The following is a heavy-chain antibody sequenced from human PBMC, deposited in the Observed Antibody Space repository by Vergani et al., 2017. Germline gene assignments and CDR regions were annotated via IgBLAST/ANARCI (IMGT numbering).Heavy chain of an antibody. CDR3: ARGHSCSSTSCYVFDAFDI. J-gene: IGHJ3*02. D-gene: IGHD2-2*01. V-gene: IGHV4-30-4*08. CDR2: IYYSGST. CDR1: GGSISSGDYY. Sequence: QVQLQQWGAGLLKPSETLSLTCAVSGGSISSGDYYWSWIRQPPGKGLEWIGYIYYSGSTYYNPSLKSRVTISVDTSKNQFSLKLSSVTAADTAVYYCARGHSCSSTSCYVFDAFDIWGQGTMVTVSS.